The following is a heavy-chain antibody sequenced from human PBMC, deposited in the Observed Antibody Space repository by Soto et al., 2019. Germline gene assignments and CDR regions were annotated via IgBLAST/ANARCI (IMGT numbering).Heavy chain of an antibody. CDR2: ISYDGSNK. CDR3: VRDHSRSWYDY. J-gene: IGHJ4*02. CDR1: GFTFSSYA. V-gene: IGHV3-30-3*01. Sequence: VGSLRLSCAASGFTFSSYAMHWVRQAPGKGLEWVAVISYDGSNKYYADSVQGRFTISRDNSKKTLYLQMNSLRAEDLAIYSCVRDHSRSWYDYWGQGTLVTVSA. D-gene: IGHD6-13*01.